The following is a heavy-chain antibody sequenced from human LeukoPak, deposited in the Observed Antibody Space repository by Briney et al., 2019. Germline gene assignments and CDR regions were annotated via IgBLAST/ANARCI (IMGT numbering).Heavy chain of an antibody. Sequence: PSETLSLTCAVYGGSFSGYYWSWIRQPPGKGLEWIGEINHSGSTNYNPSLKSRVTISVDTSKNQFSLKLSSVTAADTAVYYCARGPRITGDSSGYGANYYFDYWGQGTLVTVSS. CDR3: ARGPRITGDSSGYGANYYFDY. J-gene: IGHJ4*02. V-gene: IGHV4-34*01. D-gene: IGHD3-22*01. CDR2: INHSGST. CDR1: GGSFSGYY.